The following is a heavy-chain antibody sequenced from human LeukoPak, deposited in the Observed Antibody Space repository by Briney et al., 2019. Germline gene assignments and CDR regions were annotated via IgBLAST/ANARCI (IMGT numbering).Heavy chain of an antibody. Sequence: GGSLRLSCAASGFTVSSNYMSWIRQAPGKGLEWVSYISSSGSTIYYADSVKGRFTISRDNAKNSLYLQMDSLRAEDTAVYYCASGAGKGDYYYYYMDVWGKGTTVTVSS. CDR2: ISSSGSTI. J-gene: IGHJ6*03. V-gene: IGHV3-11*01. CDR3: ASGAGKGDYYYYYMDV. CDR1: GFTVSSNY. D-gene: IGHD1-1*01.